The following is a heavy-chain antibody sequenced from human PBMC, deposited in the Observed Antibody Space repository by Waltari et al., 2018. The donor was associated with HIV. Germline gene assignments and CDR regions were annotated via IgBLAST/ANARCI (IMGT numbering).Heavy chain of an antibody. CDR1: GFTFSSHA. J-gene: IGHJ5*01. V-gene: IGHV3-23*01. Sequence: EVQLLESGGGLVQTGGSLRLSCAASGFTFSSHAMIWVRQAPGKGLEWVSIISGIGYSMNYADSAKGHFTISRDNSKNVLYLQMNSLRVEDTAIYYCVRHPYSDYSLVWVDSWGQGTLVSVSS. D-gene: IGHD4-17*01. CDR2: ISGIGYSM. CDR3: VRHPYSDYSLVWVDS.